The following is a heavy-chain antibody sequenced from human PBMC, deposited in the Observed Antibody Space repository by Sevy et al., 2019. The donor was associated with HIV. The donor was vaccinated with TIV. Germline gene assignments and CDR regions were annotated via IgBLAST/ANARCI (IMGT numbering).Heavy chain of an antibody. J-gene: IGHJ6*03. CDR3: AKPTGTTYYYYMDV. CDR2: ISGRGGST. Sequence: GGSLRLSCAASGFTFSSYAMSWVRQAPGKGLEWVSAISGRGGSTYYADSVKGRFTISRDNSKNTLYLQMNSLRAEDTAVYYCAKPTGTTYYYYMDVWGKGTTVTVSS. CDR1: GFTFSSYA. D-gene: IGHD1-1*01. V-gene: IGHV3-23*01.